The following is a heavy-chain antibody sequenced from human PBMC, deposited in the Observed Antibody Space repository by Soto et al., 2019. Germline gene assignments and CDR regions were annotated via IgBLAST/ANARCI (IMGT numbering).Heavy chain of an antibody. V-gene: IGHV1-69*01. J-gene: IGHJ2*01. CDR3: ARGPLAIFGVVTSDWYFDL. Sequence: QVQLVQSGAEVKKPGSSVKVSCKASGGTFSSYAISWVRQAPGQGLEWTGGIIPISGTANYAQKFQGRVTITAVESTSIAYMELSSLRSEDTAVYYCARGPLAIFGVVTSDWYFDLWGRVTLVTVSS. CDR2: IIPISGTA. D-gene: IGHD3-3*01. CDR1: GGTFSSYA.